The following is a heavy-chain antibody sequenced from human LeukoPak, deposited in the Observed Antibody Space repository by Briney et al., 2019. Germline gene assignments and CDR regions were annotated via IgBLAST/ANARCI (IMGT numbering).Heavy chain of an antibody. CDR3: ARKGGGQLVNTRRWFDP. J-gene: IGHJ5*02. CDR2: IYYSGST. CDR1: GGSVSSGSYY. Sequence: SETLSLTCTVSGGSVSSGSYYWGWIRQPPGKGLEWIGNIYYSGSTYYNPSLKSRVTISVDTSKKQFSLRLSSVTAADTAIYYCARKGGGQLVNTRRWFDPWGQGSLVTVSS. D-gene: IGHD6-13*01. V-gene: IGHV4-39*07.